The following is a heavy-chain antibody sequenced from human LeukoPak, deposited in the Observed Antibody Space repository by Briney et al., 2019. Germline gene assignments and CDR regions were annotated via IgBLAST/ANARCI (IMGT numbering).Heavy chain of an antibody. Sequence: SVKVSCKASGFTFTSSAVQWVRQARGQRLEWIGWIVVGSGNTNYAQKFQERVTITRDMSTSTAYMELSSLRSEDTAVYYCAAGTSWIPYYYDSSGYYSDYWGQGTLVTVSS. CDR1: GFTFTSSA. J-gene: IGHJ4*02. CDR2: IVVGSGNT. D-gene: IGHD3-22*01. CDR3: AAGTSWIPYYYDSSGYYSDY. V-gene: IGHV1-58*01.